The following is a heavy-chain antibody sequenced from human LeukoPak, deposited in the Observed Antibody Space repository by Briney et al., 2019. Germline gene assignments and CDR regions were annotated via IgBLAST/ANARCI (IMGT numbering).Heavy chain of an antibody. V-gene: IGHV3-30*04. D-gene: IGHD1-26*01. CDR1: GFTFSSNA. J-gene: IGHJ3*02. Sequence: PGGSLRLYCAASGFTFSSNARLWLGHAPGKGLEWVAVISYDGSNKYYADSVKGRFTISRDNYKNTLYLQMNSLRAEDTSVYYCARGGGGSYFLDAFDIWGQGTMVTVSS. CDR2: ISYDGSNK. CDR3: ARGGGGSYFLDAFDI.